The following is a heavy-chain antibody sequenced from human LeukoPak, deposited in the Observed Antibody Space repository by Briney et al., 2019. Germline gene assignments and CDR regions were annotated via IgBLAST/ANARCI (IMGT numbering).Heavy chain of an antibody. CDR3: ASGQQWLAFDY. J-gene: IGHJ4*02. CDR1: GGSISNYY. D-gene: IGHD6-19*01. Sequence: SETLSLTCTASGGSISNYYWSWIRQPPGKGLEWIGCFYNSGSTSYNPSLESRVTISVDTSKNQFSLKLSSVTAADTAVYYCASGQQWLAFDYWGQGALVTVSS. CDR2: FYNSGST. V-gene: IGHV4-59*08.